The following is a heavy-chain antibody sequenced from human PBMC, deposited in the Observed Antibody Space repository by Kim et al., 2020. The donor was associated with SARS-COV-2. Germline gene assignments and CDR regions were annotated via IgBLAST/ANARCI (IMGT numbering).Heavy chain of an antibody. CDR3: ARGGQCANGVCYTYAPDY. Sequence: ASVKVSCKASGYTFTDYYMHWVRQAPGQGLEWMGIIKPSGGSTGYAQKFQGRVTMTRDRSASAVYMELNSLRSEDTAVYYCARGGQCANGVCYTYAPDYWGQGTLVTVSS. CDR2: IKPSGGST. CDR1: GYTFTDYY. V-gene: IGHV1-46*01. J-gene: IGHJ4*02. D-gene: IGHD2-8*01.